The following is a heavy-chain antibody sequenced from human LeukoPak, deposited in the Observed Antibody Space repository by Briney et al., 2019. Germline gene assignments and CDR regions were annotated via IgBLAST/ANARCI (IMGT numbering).Heavy chain of an antibody. Sequence: GGSLRLSCAASGFTFSSYSMNWVRQAPGKGLEWVSSISSSSSYIYYADPVKGRFTISRDDAKNSLYLQMNSLRAEDTAVYYCFGTAFTIDYWGQGTLVTVSS. CDR1: GFTFSSYS. CDR2: ISSSSSYI. D-gene: IGHD3-3*01. J-gene: IGHJ4*02. CDR3: FGTAFTIDY. V-gene: IGHV3-21*01.